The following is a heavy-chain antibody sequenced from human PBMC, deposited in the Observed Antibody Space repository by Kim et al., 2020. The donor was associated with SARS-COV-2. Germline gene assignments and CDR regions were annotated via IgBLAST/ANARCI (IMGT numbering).Heavy chain of an antibody. CDR2: INTNTGNP. J-gene: IGHJ6*03. D-gene: IGHD3-10*01. CDR3: ARVESPSPYGSGTYMDV. V-gene: IGHV7-4-1*02. Sequence: ASVKVSCKASGYTFTSYAMNWVRQAPGQGLEWMGWINTNTGNPTYAQGFTGRFVFSLDTSVSTAYLQISSLKAEDTAVYYCARVESPSPYGSGTYMDVWGKGTTVTVSS. CDR1: GYTFTSYA.